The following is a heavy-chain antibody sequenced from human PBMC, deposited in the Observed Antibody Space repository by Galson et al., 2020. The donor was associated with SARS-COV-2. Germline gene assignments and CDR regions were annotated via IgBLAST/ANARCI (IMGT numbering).Heavy chain of an antibody. CDR3: ARAGYFSMDG. CDR2: IYRSEST. Sequence: SATLSLTCAVSGGSISSDNWWNWVRQPPGKGLAWIGEIYRSESTNYNPSLKSRVTITIDKSKNQFPLKLAAVTAADTAVYFCARAGYFSMDGWGKGATVTASS. V-gene: IGHV4-4*02. CDR1: GGSISSDNW. D-gene: IGHD3-22*01. J-gene: IGHJ6*03.